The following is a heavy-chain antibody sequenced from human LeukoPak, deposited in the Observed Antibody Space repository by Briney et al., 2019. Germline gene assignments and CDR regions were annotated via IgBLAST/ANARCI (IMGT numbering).Heavy chain of an antibody. J-gene: IGHJ5*02. V-gene: IGHV1-18*01. Sequence: ASVKVSCKASGYTFTSYGISWVRQAPGQGLEWMGWISAHNGNTDYAQKLQGRVTMTTDTSTSTAYMELRSLRSDDTAVYYCARDWTPGIAAAGTGTNWFDPWGQGTLVTVSS. CDR3: ARDWTPGIAAAGTGTNWFDP. D-gene: IGHD6-13*01. CDR2: ISAHNGNT. CDR1: GYTFTSYG.